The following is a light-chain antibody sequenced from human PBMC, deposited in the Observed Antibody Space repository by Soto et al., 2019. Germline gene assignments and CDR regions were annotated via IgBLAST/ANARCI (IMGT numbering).Light chain of an antibody. V-gene: IGKV3D-15*01. CDR2: DAS. Sequence: EIVMTQSPAILSVSPGDRATLSFRASQSVNSYLAWYQQKPGQAPRLLIYDASNRATGIPARFSGSGSGTEFTLTIGSLQSEDCALYYCQQYNNWPGTFGQGTKVDIK. J-gene: IGKJ1*01. CDR1: QSVNSY. CDR3: QQYNNWPGT.